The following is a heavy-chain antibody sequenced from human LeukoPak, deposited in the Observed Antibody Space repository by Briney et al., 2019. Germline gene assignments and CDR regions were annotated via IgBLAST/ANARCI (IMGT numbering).Heavy chain of an antibody. CDR1: GFTFNSYA. V-gene: IGHV3-23*01. J-gene: IGHJ4*02. D-gene: IGHD6-19*01. CDR2: IRGSGGGT. Sequence: PWGSLRLSCAASGFTFNSYAMSWVRQAPGKGLEWVSAIRGSGGGTYYADSVKGRFTISRDNSKNTLYLQMNSLRDEDTALYYCAKAGIGVVGYFDYWGEGTVDPVSS. CDR3: AKAGIGVVGYFDY.